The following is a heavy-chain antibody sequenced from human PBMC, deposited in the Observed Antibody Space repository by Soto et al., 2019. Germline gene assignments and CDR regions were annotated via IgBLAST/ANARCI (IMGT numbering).Heavy chain of an antibody. Sequence: QVQLQQWGAGLLKPSETLSLTCAVYGGSFSGYQWTWIRQTPGQGLEWIGEINDSGNINYNPSLKSRVTMCLDTPKKQISLKLSSVTAADTAGYYCARGLILWFGELSRRGGYYYYRDVWGEGTTVIVSS. CDR1: GGSFSGYQ. CDR3: ARGLILWFGELSRRGGYYYYRDV. J-gene: IGHJ6*03. CDR2: INDSGNI. D-gene: IGHD3-10*01. V-gene: IGHV4-34*01.